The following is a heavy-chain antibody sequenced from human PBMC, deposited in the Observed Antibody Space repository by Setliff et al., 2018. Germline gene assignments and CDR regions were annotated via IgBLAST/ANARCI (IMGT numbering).Heavy chain of an antibody. J-gene: IGHJ3*02. CDR1: GGSFSGYY. CDR3: ARGWGSGWSKEGAFDI. Sequence: PSETLSLTCAVYGGSFSGYYWSWLRQPPGKGLEWIGEINHSGSTNYNPSLKGRVTISVDTSKNQFSLKLSSVTAADPAVYYCARGWGSGWSKEGAFDIWGQGTMVTVSS. V-gene: IGHV4-34*01. D-gene: IGHD6-19*01. CDR2: INHSGST.